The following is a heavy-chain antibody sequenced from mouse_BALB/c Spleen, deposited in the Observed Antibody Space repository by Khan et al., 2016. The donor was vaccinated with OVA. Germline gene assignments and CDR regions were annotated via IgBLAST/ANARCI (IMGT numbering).Heavy chain of an antibody. V-gene: IGHV3-2*02. Sequence: EVQLQESGPGLVQPSQSLSLTCTVTGYSITSDYAWNWLRQFPGNTLEGMGYISYGCSTSYTPSLKSRFSITRDNSKNHLFLQLNTETTEDTATYYCTGGGAYWGQGTLVTVSA. CDR2: ISYGCST. J-gene: IGHJ3*01. CDR1: GYSITSDYA. CDR3: TGGGAY.